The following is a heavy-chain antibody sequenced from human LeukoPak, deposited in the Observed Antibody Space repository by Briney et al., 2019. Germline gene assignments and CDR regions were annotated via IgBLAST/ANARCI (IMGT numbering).Heavy chain of an antibody. V-gene: IGHV3-23*01. CDR3: AKELRSKEFDY. Sequence: GGSLRLSCAASGFIVSSYYTSWVRQAPGKGLEWVSAISGSGGSTYYADSVKGRFTISRDNSKNTLYLQMNSLRAEDTAVYYCAKELRSKEFDYWGQGTLVTVSS. CDR1: GFIVSSYY. CDR2: ISGSGGST. D-gene: IGHD4-17*01. J-gene: IGHJ4*02.